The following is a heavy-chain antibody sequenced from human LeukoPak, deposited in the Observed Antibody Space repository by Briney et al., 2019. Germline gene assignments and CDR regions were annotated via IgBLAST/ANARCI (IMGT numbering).Heavy chain of an antibody. CDR1: GFTLSSYW. CDR2: INSDGSST. CDR3: ASDPSYSSGWSDY. D-gene: IGHD6-19*01. V-gene: IGHV3-74*01. J-gene: IGHJ4*02. Sequence: GGSLRLSCAASGFTLSSYWMHWVRQSPGKGLVWVSRINSDGSSTSYADSVKGRFTISRDNAKNTLYLQMNSLRAEDTAVYYCASDPSYSSGWSDYWGQGTLVTVSS.